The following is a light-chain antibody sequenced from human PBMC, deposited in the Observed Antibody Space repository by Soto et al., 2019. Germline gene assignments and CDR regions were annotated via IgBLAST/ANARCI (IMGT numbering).Light chain of an antibody. V-gene: IGKV3-11*01. J-gene: IGKJ4*01. CDR3: QQRSSWPRALT. CDR1: QSVSSY. CDR2: DAS. Sequence: EIVLTQSPATLSLSPGERATLSCRASQSVSSYLTWYQQKPVQAPRLLIYDASNRATGIPARFSGSGSGTDFTLTISSLEPEDFAVYYCQQRSSWPRALTFGGGTKVEIK.